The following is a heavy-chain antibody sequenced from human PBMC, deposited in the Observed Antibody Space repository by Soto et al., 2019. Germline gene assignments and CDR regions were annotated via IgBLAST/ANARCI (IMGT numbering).Heavy chain of an antibody. V-gene: IGHV4-59*01. CDR2: IYYSGST. CDR3: ARVWGCAFDI. Sequence: SETLSLTCTVSGGSISSYYWSWIRQPPGKGLEWIGYIYYSGSTNYNPSLKSRVTISVDTSKNQFSLKLSSVTAADTAVYYCARVWGCAFDIWGQGTMVTVSS. J-gene: IGHJ3*02. CDR1: GGSISSYY. D-gene: IGHD2-21*01.